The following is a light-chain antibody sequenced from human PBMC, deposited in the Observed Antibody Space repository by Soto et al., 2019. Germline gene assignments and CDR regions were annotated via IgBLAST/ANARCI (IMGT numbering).Light chain of an antibody. CDR3: QQYNNWPPYT. V-gene: IGKV3D-15*01. Sequence: EIVMTQSPATLSVSPGERATLSCRASQSVSSNLAWYQQKPGQAPRLLIYGASIRATGIPARFSGSGSVTESTLTISGLQSEDFAVYYCQQYNNWPPYTFGQGTKLEIK. CDR2: GAS. J-gene: IGKJ2*01. CDR1: QSVSSN.